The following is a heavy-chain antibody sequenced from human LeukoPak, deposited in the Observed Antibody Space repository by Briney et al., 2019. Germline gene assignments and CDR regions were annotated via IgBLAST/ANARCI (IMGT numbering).Heavy chain of an antibody. J-gene: IGHJ3*01. V-gene: IGHV4-34*01. CDR3: ATDFDGIDAFDF. D-gene: IGHD3-3*01. CDR2: IDHGGST. CDR1: GESFSGYY. Sequence: SETLSLTCAVYGESFSGYYWTWIRQPPGKGLEWIGEIDHGGSTNYNPSLESRVSISVERSRNQFSLSLNSVTAADTALYYSATDFDGIDAFDFWGQGTMVTVSS.